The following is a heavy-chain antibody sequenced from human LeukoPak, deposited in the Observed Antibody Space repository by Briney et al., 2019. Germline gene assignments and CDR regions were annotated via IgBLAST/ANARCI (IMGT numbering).Heavy chain of an antibody. D-gene: IGHD2-2*01. CDR1: GFTFDDYG. J-gene: IGHJ6*02. Sequence: GGSLRLSCAASGFTFDDYGMSWVRQAPGKGLEWVSGINWNGGSTGYADSVKGRFTISRDNAKNSLYLQMNSLRAEDTALYHCARGGYCSSTSCLLLSVSKYGMDVWGQGTTVTVSS. CDR3: ARGGYCSSTSCLLLSVSKYGMDV. V-gene: IGHV3-20*01. CDR2: INWNGGST.